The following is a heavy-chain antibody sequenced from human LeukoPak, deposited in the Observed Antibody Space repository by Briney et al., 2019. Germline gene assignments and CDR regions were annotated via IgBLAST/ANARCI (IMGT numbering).Heavy chain of an antibody. CDR2: INTDETRT. CDR1: GFTFSTYW. Sequence: GGSLRLSCAASGFTFSTYWMHWGRQDPGKGLVWVSRINTDETRTAYADSVKGRFTSTRDNAKNTVYLQMNRLRAEDTAVYYSGRGGDEYSNFGGVDYWGQGTLVTVSS. J-gene: IGHJ4*02. CDR3: GRGGDEYSNFGGVDY. V-gene: IGHV3-74*03. D-gene: IGHD4-11*01.